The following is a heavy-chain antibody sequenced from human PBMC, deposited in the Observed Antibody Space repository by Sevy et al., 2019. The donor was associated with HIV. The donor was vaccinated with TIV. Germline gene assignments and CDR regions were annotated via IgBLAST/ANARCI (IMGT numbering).Heavy chain of an antibody. CDR3: ARVPPGIAVAGTYYYYYYGMDV. V-gene: IGHV4-34*01. Sequence: SETLSLTCAVYGGSFSGYYWSWIRQPPGKGLEWMGEINHSGSTNYNPSLMSRVTISVDTSKNQFSLKLSSVTAADTAVYYCARVPPGIAVAGTYYYYYYGMDVWGQGTTVTVSS. J-gene: IGHJ6*02. CDR2: INHSGST. D-gene: IGHD6-19*01. CDR1: GGSFSGYY.